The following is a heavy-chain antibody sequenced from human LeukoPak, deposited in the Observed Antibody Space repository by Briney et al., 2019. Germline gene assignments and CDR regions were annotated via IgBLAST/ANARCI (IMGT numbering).Heavy chain of an antibody. CDR1: GFTFSDFY. Sequence: GGSLRLSCAASGFTFSDFYMCWIRQAPGKGLEWVSYNSNSGSSEFYAESMKGRVAISRDNAQNSVYLQMNSLRAEDTAVYYCVRGVETTLSLDYWGQGSLVTVSS. CDR3: VRGVETTLSLDY. V-gene: IGHV3-11*01. D-gene: IGHD3-3*01. CDR2: NSNSGSSE. J-gene: IGHJ4*02.